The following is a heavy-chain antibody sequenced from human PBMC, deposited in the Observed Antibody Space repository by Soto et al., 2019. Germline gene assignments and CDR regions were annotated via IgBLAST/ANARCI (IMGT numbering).Heavy chain of an antibody. CDR3: AHVYWAASGTRYYFDY. D-gene: IGHD6-13*01. J-gene: IGHJ4*02. CDR1: GFSFSTGAVG. V-gene: IGHV2-5*02. Sequence: QITLTESGPTLVKPTQTLTLTCTFSGFSFSTGAVGVGWIRQPPGKALEFLALIYWDDDKRYRPSLKNKITITRDTSRNQVVLTMTDLDPEDTGTYYCAHVYWAASGTRYYFDYWGQGTLVTVSS. CDR2: IYWDDDK.